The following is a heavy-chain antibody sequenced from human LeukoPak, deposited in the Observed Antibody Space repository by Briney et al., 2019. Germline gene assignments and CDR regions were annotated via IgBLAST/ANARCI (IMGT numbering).Heavy chain of an antibody. CDR3: ARETYCSSTSCPLDY. Sequence: ASVKVSCKASGYTFTSYGISWVRQAPGQGLEWMGWISAYNGNTNYAQKLQGRVTMTTDTSTSTAYKELRSLRSDDTAVYYCARETYCSSTSCPLDYWGQGTLVTVSS. CDR2: ISAYNGNT. V-gene: IGHV1-18*01. D-gene: IGHD2-2*01. CDR1: GYTFTSYG. J-gene: IGHJ4*02.